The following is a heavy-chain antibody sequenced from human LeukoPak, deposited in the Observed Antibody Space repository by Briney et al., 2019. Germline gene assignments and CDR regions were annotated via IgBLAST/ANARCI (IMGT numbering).Heavy chain of an antibody. CDR3: ARLYSSGWPLESMDV. D-gene: IGHD3-22*01. CDR1: GGTFSSYA. CDR2: ISAYNGNT. V-gene: IGHV1-18*01. Sequence: ASVEVSCKASGGTFSSYAISWVRQAPGQGLEYMGYISAYNGNTNYAQNLQGRVTMTTDTSTTTVYMELRSLRSDDTAVYYCARLYSSGWPLESMDVWGQGTTVTVSS. J-gene: IGHJ6*02.